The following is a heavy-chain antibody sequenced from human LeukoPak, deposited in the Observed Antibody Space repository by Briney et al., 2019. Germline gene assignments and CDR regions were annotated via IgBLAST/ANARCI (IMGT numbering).Heavy chain of an antibody. J-gene: IGHJ4*02. CDR1: GFTFSSYA. D-gene: IGHD3-22*01. CDR2: ISGSGGST. V-gene: IGHV3-23*01. Sequence: GGSLRLSCAASGFTFSSYAMNWVRQAPGKGLEWVSVISGSGGSTNYADSVKGRFTISRDNSKNTLYLQMNSLRAEDTAVYYCASLDDRLYYFDYWGQGTLVTVSS. CDR3: ASLDDRLYYFDY.